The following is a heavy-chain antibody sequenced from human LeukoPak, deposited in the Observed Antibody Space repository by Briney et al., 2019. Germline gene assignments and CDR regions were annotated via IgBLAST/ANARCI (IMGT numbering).Heavy chain of an antibody. J-gene: IGHJ1*01. V-gene: IGHV4-59*08. CDR1: GGSISSYY. CDR2: IYYSGST. CDR3: ARGPLGAMTPPLYFQH. Sequence: SETLSLTCTVSGGSISSYYWSWIRQPPGKGLEWIGYIYYSGSTNYNPSLKSRVTISVGTSKNQFSLKLSSVTAADTAVYYCARGPLGAMTPPLYFQHWGQGTLVTVSS. D-gene: IGHD2-2*01.